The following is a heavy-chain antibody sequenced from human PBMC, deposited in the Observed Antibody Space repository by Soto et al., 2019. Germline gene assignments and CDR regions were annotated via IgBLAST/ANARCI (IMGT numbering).Heavy chain of an antibody. Sequence: QVQLQQWGAGLLKPSETLSLTCAVYGGSFSGYYWSWIRQPPGKGLEWIGEINHSGSTNYNPSLKSRVTISXXTXKXXFSLKLSSVTAADTAVYYCARGPTYSGSYYYGMDVWGQGTTVTVFS. V-gene: IGHV4-34*01. CDR2: INHSGST. CDR3: ARGPTYSGSYYYGMDV. CDR1: GGSFSGYY. J-gene: IGHJ6*02. D-gene: IGHD1-26*01.